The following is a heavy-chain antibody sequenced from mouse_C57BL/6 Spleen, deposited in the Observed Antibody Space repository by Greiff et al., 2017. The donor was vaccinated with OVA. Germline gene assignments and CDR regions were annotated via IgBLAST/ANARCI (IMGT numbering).Heavy chain of an antibody. D-gene: IGHD2-4*01. CDR3: ARSTVSAAVGRYFDD. V-gene: IGHV1-69*01. CDR2: IDPSDGYT. J-gene: IGHJ2*01. Sequence: QVQLQQPGAELVMPGASVKLSCKASGYTFTSYWMHWVKQRPGQGLEWIGEIDPSDGYTNYNEKFKGKSTLTVDKSSSTAYMQLSSLTSEDSAVEYGARSTVSAAVGRYFDDWGQGTTLTVSS. CDR1: GYTFTSYW.